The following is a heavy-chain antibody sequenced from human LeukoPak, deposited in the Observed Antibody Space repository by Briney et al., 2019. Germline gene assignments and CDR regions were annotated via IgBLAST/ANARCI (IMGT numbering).Heavy chain of an antibody. Sequence: ASVKVSCKASGYSFTDYYLHWVRQAPGQGLEWMGWINPDNGDTNYAQKFQGRVTVTRDTSISTAYMELNRLRSDDTAVYYCARERGWLQPIDYWGQGTLVTVSS. CDR2: INPDNGDT. V-gene: IGHV1-2*02. D-gene: IGHD5-24*01. J-gene: IGHJ4*02. CDR3: ARERGWLQPIDY. CDR1: GYSFTDYY.